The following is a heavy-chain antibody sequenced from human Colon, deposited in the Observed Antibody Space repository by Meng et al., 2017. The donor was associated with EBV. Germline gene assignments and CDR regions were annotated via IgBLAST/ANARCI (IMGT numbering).Heavy chain of an antibody. CDR2: IYHSGST. CDR3: ARVVTALWGYYFDY. D-gene: IGHD2-21*02. CDR1: CGSISSSNW. V-gene: IGHV4-4*02. Sequence: QGPLLESGPGLVKPSGTLSLTCAVSCGSISSSNWWSWVRQPPGKGLEWIGEIYHSGSTNYNPSLKSRVTISVDKSKNQFSLKLSSVTAADTAVYYCARVVTALWGYYFDYWGQGTLVTVSS. J-gene: IGHJ4*02.